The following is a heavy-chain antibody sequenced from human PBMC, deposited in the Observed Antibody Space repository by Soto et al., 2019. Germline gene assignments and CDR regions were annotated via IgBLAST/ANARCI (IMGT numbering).Heavy chain of an antibody. CDR1: GFTFSSYW. J-gene: IGHJ6*02. CDR2: INSDGSST. CDR3: ARESNPFYYYYGMDV. V-gene: IGHV3-74*01. Sequence: GGSLRLSCAASGFTFSSYWMHWVRQAPGKGLVWVSRINSDGSSTSYADSVKGRFTISRDNAKNTLYLQMNSLRAEDTAVYYCARESNPFYYYYGMDVXXQGTTXXXXS.